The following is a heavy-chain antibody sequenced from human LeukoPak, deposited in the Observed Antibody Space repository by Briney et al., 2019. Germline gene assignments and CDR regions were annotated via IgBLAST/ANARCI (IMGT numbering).Heavy chain of an antibody. V-gene: IGHV3-23*01. CDR1: GFTLSSYA. Sequence: GGSLRLSCVASGFTLSSYAMSWVRQAPGKGLEWVSAISGTGGGTHHADSVKGRFTISRDNSKNTLYLQMNSLRAEDTAVYYCAKVYSSSWYEDAFEIWGQGTMVTVSS. D-gene: IGHD6-13*01. CDR3: AKVYSSSWYEDAFEI. CDR2: ISGTGGGT. J-gene: IGHJ3*02.